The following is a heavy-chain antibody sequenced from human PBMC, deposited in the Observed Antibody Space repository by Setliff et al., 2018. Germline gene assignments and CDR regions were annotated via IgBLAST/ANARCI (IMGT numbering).Heavy chain of an antibody. CDR2: IYYSGNT. J-gene: IGHJ4*02. CDR1: GGSISSSSYY. Sequence: SETLSLTCTVSGGSISSSSYYWGWIRQPPGKGLEWIGSIYYSGNTNYNPSLKSRVTISVDTSKNQFSLKLSSVTAADTAVYYCARGVVRGVIRFDYWGQGTLVTVSS. V-gene: IGHV4-39*07. CDR3: ARGVVRGVIRFDY. D-gene: IGHD3-10*01.